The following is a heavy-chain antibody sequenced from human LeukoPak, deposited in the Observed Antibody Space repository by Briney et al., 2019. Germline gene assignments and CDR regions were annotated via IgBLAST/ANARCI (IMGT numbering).Heavy chain of an antibody. Sequence: SETLSLTCAVYGRSFSGYYWSWIRQPPGKGLEWIGEINHSGSTNYNPSLKSRVTISVDTSKNQFSLKLSSVTAADTAVYYCARWGENYDFWSGYYSSYYFDYWGQGTLVTVSS. J-gene: IGHJ4*02. CDR2: INHSGST. CDR3: ARWGENYDFWSGYYSSYYFDY. D-gene: IGHD3-3*01. V-gene: IGHV4-34*01. CDR1: GRSFSGYY.